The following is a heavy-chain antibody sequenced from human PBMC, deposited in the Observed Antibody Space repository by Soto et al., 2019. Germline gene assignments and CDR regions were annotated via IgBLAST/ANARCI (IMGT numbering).Heavy chain of an antibody. CDR1: SDSIGSHY. Sequence: YKVSSDSIGSHYWHWIRQPPGKGLEWIGYIYHRGSTNSNPSLKSRVSMSIDMSENHFSLKLTSVTAADTATYYCARARQTTGYFDHWGQGTLVTVSS. CDR3: ARARQTTGYFDH. CDR2: IYHRGST. J-gene: IGHJ4*02. V-gene: IGHV4-59*11. D-gene: IGHD3-22*01.